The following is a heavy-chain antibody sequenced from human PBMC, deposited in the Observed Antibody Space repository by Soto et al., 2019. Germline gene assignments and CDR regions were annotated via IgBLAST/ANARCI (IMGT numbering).Heavy chain of an antibody. Sequence: TLSLTCTVSGGSISSGGYYWSWIRQHPGKGLEWIGYIYYSGSTYYNPSLKSRVTISVDTSKNQFSLKLSSVTAADTAVYYCARVPDRRPGDIIIVGAMKSWFDPWGQGTLVTVSS. CDR2: IYYSGST. J-gene: IGHJ5*02. CDR1: GGSISSGGYY. D-gene: IGHD1-26*01. V-gene: IGHV4-31*03. CDR3: ARVPDRRPGDIIIVGAMKSWFDP.